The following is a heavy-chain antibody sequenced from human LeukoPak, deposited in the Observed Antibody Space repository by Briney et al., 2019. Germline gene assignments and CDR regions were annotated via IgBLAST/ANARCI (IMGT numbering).Heavy chain of an antibody. Sequence: GSSVTVSCKASVYTFTRYYMHWVGQPPGQGLEWMGIVNPSGGSTSYAQKFQGRVTMTRDMSTSTVYMELSSLRSEDTAVYYCARDGYNSGWPLSCYYMDVWGKGTTVTVSS. V-gene: IGHV1-46*01. CDR3: ARDGYNSGWPLSCYYMDV. CDR2: VNPSGGST. CDR1: VYTFTRYY. J-gene: IGHJ6*03. D-gene: IGHD6-19*01.